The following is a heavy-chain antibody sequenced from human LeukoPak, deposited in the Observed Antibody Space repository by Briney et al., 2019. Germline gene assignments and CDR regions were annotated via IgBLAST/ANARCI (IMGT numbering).Heavy chain of an antibody. CDR1: GYSFTSYW. V-gene: IGHV5-51*01. J-gene: IGHJ3*02. D-gene: IGHD7-27*01. CDR3: ARQAHDWGTLTESSAFDI. CDR2: IYPGDSDT. Sequence: GESLKISCKGSGYSFTSYWIGWVRQMPGKGLEWMGIIYPGDSDTRYSPSFQGQVTISADKSISTAYLQWSSLKASDTAMYYCARQAHDWGTLTESSAFDIWGQGTMVTVPS.